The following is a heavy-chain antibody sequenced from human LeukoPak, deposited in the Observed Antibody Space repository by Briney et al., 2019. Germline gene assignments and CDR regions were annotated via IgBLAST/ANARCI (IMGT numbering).Heavy chain of an antibody. Sequence: SETLSLTCAVYGGSFSGYYWSWIRQPPGKGLEWIGEINHSGSTNYNPSLKSRVTISVDTSKNQFSLKLSSVTAADTAVYYCARDPPGGYYFHIWGQGTMVTVSS. D-gene: IGHD3-10*01. CDR2: INHSGST. J-gene: IGHJ3*02. CDR1: GGSFSGYY. V-gene: IGHV4-34*01. CDR3: ARDPPGGYYFHI.